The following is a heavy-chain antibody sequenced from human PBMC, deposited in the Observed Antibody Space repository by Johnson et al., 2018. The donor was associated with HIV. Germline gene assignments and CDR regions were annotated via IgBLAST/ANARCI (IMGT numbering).Heavy chain of an antibody. J-gene: IGHJ3*02. D-gene: IGHD3-22*01. CDR2: IKQDGSEK. CDR1: GFTVSSNY. V-gene: IGHV3-7*03. CDR3: ARGGRYYDPGAFDI. Sequence: VQLVESGGGVVQPGGSLRLSCAASGFTVSSNYMNWVRQAPGKGLEWVANIKQDGSEKKYVDSVKGRFTISRDNAKNSLYLQMNSLRAEDTALYYCARGGRYYDPGAFDIWGQGAMVTVS.